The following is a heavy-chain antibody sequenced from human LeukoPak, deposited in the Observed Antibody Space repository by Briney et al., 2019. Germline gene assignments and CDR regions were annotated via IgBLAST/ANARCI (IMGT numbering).Heavy chain of an antibody. CDR3: ASLYSSGWTRGDY. Sequence: PGGSLRLSCAASGFPVSSNYMSWVRQAPGKGLEWVSVIYSGGSTYCADSVKGRFTISRDDSKNTLYLQMNSLRAEDTAVYYCASLYSSGWTRGDYWGQGTLVTVSS. CDR2: IYSGGST. V-gene: IGHV3-53*01. CDR1: GFPVSSNY. D-gene: IGHD6-19*01. J-gene: IGHJ4*02.